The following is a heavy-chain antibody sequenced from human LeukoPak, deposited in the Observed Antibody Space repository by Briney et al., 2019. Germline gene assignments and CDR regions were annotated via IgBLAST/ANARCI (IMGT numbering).Heavy chain of an antibody. CDR3: ARVAMGYYYYGMDV. CDR2: IKQDGSER. J-gene: IGHJ6*02. CDR1: GFTFSSYW. V-gene: IGHV3-7*01. D-gene: IGHD2-2*01. Sequence: GGSLRLSRAASGFTFSSYWMNWVRQAPGKGLEWVANIKQDGSERYYVDSVKGRFTISRDNAKNSLYLQMNSLRAEDTAVYYCARVAMGYYYYGMDVWGQGTTVTVSS.